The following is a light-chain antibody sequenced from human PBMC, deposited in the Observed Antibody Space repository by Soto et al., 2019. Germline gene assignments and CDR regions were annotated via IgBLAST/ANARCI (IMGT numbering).Light chain of an antibody. CDR2: EDS. V-gene: IGLV2-23*01. Sequence: QSVLTQPASVSGSPGQSITISCTGTSSDVGNYNLVSWYQQHPGKAPKLMIYEDSKRPSGVSNRFSGSKSDNTASLTISGLQAEDEAHYYCCSYARGSTYVFGTGTKLTVL. J-gene: IGLJ1*01. CDR3: CSYARGSTYV. CDR1: SSDVGNYNL.